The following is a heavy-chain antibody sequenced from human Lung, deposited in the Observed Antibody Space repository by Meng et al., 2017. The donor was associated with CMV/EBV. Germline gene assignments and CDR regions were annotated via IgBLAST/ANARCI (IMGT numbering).Heavy chain of an antibody. CDR1: GFTFSRYA. J-gene: IGHJ4*02. D-gene: IGHD2-8*01. Sequence: GESLKISCAASGFTFSRYAMHWVRQAQGKGLEWVALMSFDGGNIQYTDSLKGRFTISRDNSKNVLYLEMNSPRLEDTAVYYCARDGDYCTDGTCYFDYWGQGTLVTVSS. CDR3: ARDGDYCTDGTCYFDY. CDR2: MSFDGGNI. V-gene: IGHV3-30-3*01.